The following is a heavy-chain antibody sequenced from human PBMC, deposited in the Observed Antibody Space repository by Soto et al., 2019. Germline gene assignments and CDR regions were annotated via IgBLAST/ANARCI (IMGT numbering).Heavy chain of an antibody. J-gene: IGHJ2*01. CDR2: ISGGGDAT. V-gene: IGHV3-23*01. CDR1: GFTFSGYA. CDR3: ARKVSGSTGRPELWYFDI. Sequence: EVQLLDSGGGLVQPGGSLRLSCAASGFTFSGYALTWVRQAPGKGLEWVSAISGGGDATFYADSVKGRFTISRDNSKNTLFVQMNTLTAEDTAVYYCARKVSGSTGRPELWYFDIWGRGTLVTVSS. D-gene: IGHD3-10*01.